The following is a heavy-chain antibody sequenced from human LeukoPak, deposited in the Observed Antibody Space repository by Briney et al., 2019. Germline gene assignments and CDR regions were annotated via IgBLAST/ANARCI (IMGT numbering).Heavy chain of an antibody. D-gene: IGHD2-2*01. CDR3: ARPRGDCSSTSCQYYFDY. V-gene: IGHV1-18*01. J-gene: IGHJ4*02. Sequence: GASVKVSCKASGYTFTSYGISWVRQAPGQGLEWMGWISAYNGNTNYAQKLQGRVTMTTDTSTSTAYMELRSLRSDDTAVYYCARPRGDCSSTSCQYYFDYWGQGTLVTVSS. CDR2: ISAYNGNT. CDR1: GYTFTSYG.